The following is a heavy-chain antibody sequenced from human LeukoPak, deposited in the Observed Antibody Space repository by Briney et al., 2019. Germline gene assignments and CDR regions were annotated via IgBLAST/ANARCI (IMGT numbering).Heavy chain of an antibody. V-gene: IGHV3-21*01. CDR1: GFTFSSYS. CDR2: ISSITSYI. Sequence: GGSLRLSCATSGFTFSSYSMNWVRQAPGKGLEWVSSISSITSYIYYADSVKGRLTISRDNAKNSLSLQMDSLRAEDTAVYYCARARYGDYAIDYWGQGTLVTVSS. CDR3: ARARYGDYAIDY. D-gene: IGHD4-17*01. J-gene: IGHJ4*02.